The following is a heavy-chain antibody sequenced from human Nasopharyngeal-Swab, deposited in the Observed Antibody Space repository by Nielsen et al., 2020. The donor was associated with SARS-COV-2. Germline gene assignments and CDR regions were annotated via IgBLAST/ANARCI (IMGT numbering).Heavy chain of an antibody. J-gene: IGHJ4*02. CDR3: ARDSENDGWFPYS. CDR1: GFIFRTSA. CDR2: TSYDGSIT. Sequence: GGSLRLSCAASGFIFRTSAMHWLRQAPGKGLEWVAMTSYDGSITYYTDSVKGRFTISRDNSKKTLSLQMNSLRIGDTAVYYCARDSENDGWFPYSWGQGTLVTVSS. V-gene: IGHV3-30-3*01. D-gene: IGHD6-19*01.